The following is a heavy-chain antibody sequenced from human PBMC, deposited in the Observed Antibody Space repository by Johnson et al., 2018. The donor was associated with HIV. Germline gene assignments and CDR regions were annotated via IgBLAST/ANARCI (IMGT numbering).Heavy chain of an antibody. CDR2: IKEDGGAI. CDR3: GRESTGAGTAFDI. Sequence: EVQLVESGGGLVQPGGSLRLSCAASGFTFSSYAMSWVRQAPGKGLEWVASIKEDGGAIYYADSVEGRFTISRDNTKESLYLQMNNLRAEDTAVYYCGRESTGAGTAFDIWGQGTMVTVSS. CDR1: GFTFSSYA. V-gene: IGHV3-7*03. J-gene: IGHJ3*02. D-gene: IGHD2-8*02.